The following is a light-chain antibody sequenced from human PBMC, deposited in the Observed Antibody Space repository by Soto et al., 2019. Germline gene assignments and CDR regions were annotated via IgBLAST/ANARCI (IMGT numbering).Light chain of an antibody. CDR1: QSVSNNY. Sequence: EIVLTPSPGTLSLSTGERATLSCRASQSVSNNYLAWYQQKPGQAPRLLIYGASNRATGIPDRFSGSGSGTDFTLTISRLEPEDFAVYYCQQYGSSGTFGQGTKVDI. V-gene: IGKV3-20*01. J-gene: IGKJ1*01. CDR2: GAS. CDR3: QQYGSSGT.